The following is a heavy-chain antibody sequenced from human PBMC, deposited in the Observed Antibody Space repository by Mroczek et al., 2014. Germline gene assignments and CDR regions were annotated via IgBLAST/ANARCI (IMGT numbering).Heavy chain of an antibody. CDR3: AGERSGSSTY. CDR1: GGSISSSSYY. V-gene: IGHV4-39*01. CDR2: SIIWEH. D-gene: IGHD6-6*01. Sequence: QVQLQESGPGLVKPSETLSLTCTVSGGSISSSSYYWGWIRQPPGRGWSGLGVSIIWEHLLQPSLKSRVTISVDTSKNQFSLKLSSVTAADTAVYYCAGERSGSSTYWGQGTLVTVSS. J-gene: IGHJ4*02.